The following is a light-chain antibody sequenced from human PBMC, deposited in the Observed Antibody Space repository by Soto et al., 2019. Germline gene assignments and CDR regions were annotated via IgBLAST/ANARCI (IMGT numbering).Light chain of an antibody. CDR2: SAS. V-gene: IGKV3-20*01. CDR3: QQYGSSTMYT. J-gene: IGKJ2*01. Sequence: EIVLTQSPGTLSLSPGERATLSCRASQSVSGSYLAWYQQKPGQAPRLLIYSASSRATGIPDRFSGSGSGTDFTLTINRLEPEDFAVYYCQQYGSSTMYTLGRGTQLESK. CDR1: QSVSGSY.